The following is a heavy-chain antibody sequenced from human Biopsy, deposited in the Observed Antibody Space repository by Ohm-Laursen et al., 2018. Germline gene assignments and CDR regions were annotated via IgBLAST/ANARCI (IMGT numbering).Heavy chain of an antibody. D-gene: IGHD4/OR15-4a*01. J-gene: IGHJ3*01. CDR2: FSHTGTT. Sequence: TLSLTCAVDGGSLSGYDWTWIRQPPGKGLEWVGEFSHTGTTIYNPSLKSRLTISVDKSKNHFSLRLTSVTAADTATYFCARGPYGDNAGAFDVWGQGTVVTVSS. V-gene: IGHV4-34*01. CDR3: ARGPYGDNAGAFDV. CDR1: GGSLSGYD.